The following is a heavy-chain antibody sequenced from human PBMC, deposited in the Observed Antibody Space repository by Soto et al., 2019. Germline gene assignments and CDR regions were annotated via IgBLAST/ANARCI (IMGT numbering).Heavy chain of an antibody. CDR2: IYHSGST. CDR1: GGSISNYY. Sequence: SETLSLTCTVSGGSISNYYWSWIRQPPGKGLEWIGYIYHSGSTNYNPSLKSRVTISVDTSKNQFSLNLRSVAAADTAVYYCARDGLRVAIIGDNWFDPWGQGTLVTVS. J-gene: IGHJ5*02. CDR3: ARDGLRVAIIGDNWFDP. D-gene: IGHD3-3*02. V-gene: IGHV4-59*01.